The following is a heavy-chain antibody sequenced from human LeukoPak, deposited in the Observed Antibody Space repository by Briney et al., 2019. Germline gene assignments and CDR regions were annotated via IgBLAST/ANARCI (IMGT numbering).Heavy chain of an antibody. CDR3: ASVVQELGYCSGGTCSFDP. CDR1: GYTFTSYG. J-gene: IGHJ5*02. D-gene: IGHD2-15*01. CDR2: MDPNSGDT. V-gene: IGHV1-8*02. Sequence: GASVRVSCQASGYTFTSYGINWVRQATGQGPEWMGWMDPNSGDTGYAQKFQGRVTMTRNTSISTAYMELSSLRSEDTAVYYCASVVQELGYCSGGTCSFDPWGQGTLVTVSS.